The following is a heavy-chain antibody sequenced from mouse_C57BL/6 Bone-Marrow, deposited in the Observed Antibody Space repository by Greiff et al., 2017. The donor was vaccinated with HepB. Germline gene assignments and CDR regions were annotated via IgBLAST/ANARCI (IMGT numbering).Heavy chain of an antibody. D-gene: IGHD2-4*01. Sequence: EVHLVESGGDLVKPGGSLKLSCAASGFTFSSYGMSWVRQTPDKRLEWVATISSGGSYTYYPDSVKGRFTISRDNANNTPYLQMSSLKSEDTAMYYCASRLHGAWFAYWGQGTLVTVSA. V-gene: IGHV5-6*01. CDR3: ASRLHGAWFAY. CDR2: ISSGGSYT. J-gene: IGHJ3*01. CDR1: GFTFSSYG.